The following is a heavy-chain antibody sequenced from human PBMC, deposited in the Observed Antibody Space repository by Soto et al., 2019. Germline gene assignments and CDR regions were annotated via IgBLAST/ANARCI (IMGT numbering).Heavy chain of an antibody. CDR1: GFTFSSYG. V-gene: IGHV3-33*01. J-gene: IGHJ4*02. D-gene: IGHD3-22*01. CDR3: ARAFMYYYDSSGYSPPFDY. Sequence: GGSLRLSCAASGFTFSSYGMHWVRQAPGKGLEWVAVIWYDGSNKYYADSVKGRFTISRDNSKNTLYLQMNSLRAEDTAVYYCARAFMYYYDSSGYSPPFDYWGQGTLVTVSS. CDR2: IWYDGSNK.